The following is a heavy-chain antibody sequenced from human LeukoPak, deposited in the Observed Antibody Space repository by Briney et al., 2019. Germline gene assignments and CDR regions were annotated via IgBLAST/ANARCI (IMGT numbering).Heavy chain of an antibody. J-gene: IGHJ4*02. CDR3: ARGYDSSGYYFDY. V-gene: IGHV1-8*01. CDR1: GYTFTSYD. D-gene: IGHD3-22*01. Sequence: ASVKVSCKASGYTFTSYDINWVRQATGQGLEWMGWMNPNSGNTGYAQKFQGRITMTRNTSISTAYIELSSLRSEDTAVYYCARGYDSSGYYFDYWGQGTLVTVSS. CDR2: MNPNSGNT.